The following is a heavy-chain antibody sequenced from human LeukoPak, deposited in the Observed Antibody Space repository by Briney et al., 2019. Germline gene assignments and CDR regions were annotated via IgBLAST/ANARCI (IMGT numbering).Heavy chain of an antibody. CDR1: GYTFTGYY. D-gene: IGHD2-2*01. CDR2: MNPNSGNT. J-gene: IGHJ4*02. Sequence: GASVKVSCKASGYTFTGYYMHWVRQAPGQGLEWMGWMNPNSGNTGYAQKFQGRVTMTRNTSISTAYMELSSLRSEDTAVYYCARAGGRRVPAALLGYWGQGTLVTVSS. CDR3: ARAGGRRVPAALLGY. V-gene: IGHV1-8*02.